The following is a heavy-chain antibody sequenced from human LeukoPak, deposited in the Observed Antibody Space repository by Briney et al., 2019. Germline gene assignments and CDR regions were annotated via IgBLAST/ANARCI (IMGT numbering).Heavy chain of an antibody. CDR1: GGSFSGCY. Sequence: PSETLSLTCAVYGGSFSGCYWSWIRQPPGRGLEWIGEINHSGSTNYNPSLKSRVTISVDTSKSQFSLKLSSVTAADTAVYYCARDGRLWLPFDYWGQGTLVTVSS. CDR3: ARDGRLWLPFDY. D-gene: IGHD5-18*01. J-gene: IGHJ4*02. V-gene: IGHV4-34*01. CDR2: INHSGST.